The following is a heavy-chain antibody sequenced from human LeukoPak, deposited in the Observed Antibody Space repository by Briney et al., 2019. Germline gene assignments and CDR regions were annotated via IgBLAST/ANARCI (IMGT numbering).Heavy chain of an antibody. D-gene: IGHD3-16*01. CDR3: ARDYEAKPPRYNWFDP. Sequence: SVKVSCKASGGTFSSYAISWVRQAPGQGLEWMGGIIPIFGTANYAQKFQGRVTITADESTSTAYMELSSLRSEGTAVYYCARDYEAKPPRYNWFDPWGQGTLVTVSS. J-gene: IGHJ5*02. CDR2: IIPIFGTA. CDR1: GGTFSSYA. V-gene: IGHV1-69*13.